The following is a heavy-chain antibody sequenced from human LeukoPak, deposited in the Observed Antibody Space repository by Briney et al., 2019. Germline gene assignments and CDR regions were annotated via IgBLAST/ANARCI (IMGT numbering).Heavy chain of an antibody. D-gene: IGHD5-24*01. CDR2: IRYDENTK. CDR1: GFTFSSYG. CDR3: AKENTRDGYRHSHY. Sequence: GGSLRLSCTASGFTFSSYGMQWVRQAPGKGLEWVACIRYDENTKYYADSVKGRFTVSRDNSGNTLFLQMNSLRAEDTAVYYCAKENTRDGYRHSHYWGQGTLVTVSS. V-gene: IGHV3-30*02. J-gene: IGHJ4*02.